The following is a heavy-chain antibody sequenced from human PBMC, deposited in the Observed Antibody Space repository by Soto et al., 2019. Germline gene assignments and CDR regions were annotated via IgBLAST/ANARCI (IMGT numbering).Heavy chain of an antibody. CDR3: ARVSGYSYGVLDY. V-gene: IGHV1-69*13. Sequence: ASVKFSCKASGGTFSSYAISWVRQAPGQGLEWMGGIIPIFGTANYAQKFQGRVTITADESTSTAYMELSSLRSEDTAVYYCARVSGYSYGVLDYWGQGTLVTVSS. D-gene: IGHD5-18*01. J-gene: IGHJ4*02. CDR2: IIPIFGTA. CDR1: GGTFSSYA.